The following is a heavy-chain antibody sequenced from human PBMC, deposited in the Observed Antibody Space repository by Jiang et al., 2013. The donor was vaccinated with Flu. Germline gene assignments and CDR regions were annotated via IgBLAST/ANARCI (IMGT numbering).Heavy chain of an antibody. CDR3: ARATYGDYGANLDY. V-gene: IGHV3-21*01. J-gene: IGHJ4*02. D-gene: IGHD4-17*01. CDR2: ISSSSSYI. CDR1: GFTFSSYS. Sequence: LVKPGGSLRLSCAASGFTFSSYSMNWVRQAPGKGLEWVSSISSSSSYIYYADSVKGRFTISRDNAKNSLYLQMNSLRAEDTAVYYCARATYGDYGANLDYWGQGTLVTVSS.